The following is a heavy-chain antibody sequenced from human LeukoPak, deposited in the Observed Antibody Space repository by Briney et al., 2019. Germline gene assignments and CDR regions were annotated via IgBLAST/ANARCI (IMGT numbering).Heavy chain of an antibody. Sequence: SETLSLTCTVSGGSISSSSYYWGRIRQPPGKGLEWIGSIYYSGNIYYNPSLKSRVTIFVDTSKNQFSLKLSSVTAADTAVYYCQSRYLEWLLDYWGQGTLVTVSS. V-gene: IGHV4-39*01. CDR3: QSRYLEWLLDY. J-gene: IGHJ4*02. CDR1: GGSISSSSYY. D-gene: IGHD3-3*01. CDR2: IYYSGNI.